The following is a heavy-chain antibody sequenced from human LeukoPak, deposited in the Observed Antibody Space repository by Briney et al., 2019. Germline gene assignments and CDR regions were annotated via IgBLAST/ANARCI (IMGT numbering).Heavy chain of an antibody. V-gene: IGHV1-69*01. Sequence: SVKVSCKASGGTFSSYAISWVRQAPGQGLEWVGGIIPIFGTANYAQKFQGRVTITADESTSTAYMELSSLRSEDTAVYYCARAKSGGYSYRAYYFDYWGQGTLVTVSS. D-gene: IGHD5-18*01. CDR2: IIPIFGTA. CDR3: ARAKSGGYSYRAYYFDY. J-gene: IGHJ4*02. CDR1: GGTFSSYA.